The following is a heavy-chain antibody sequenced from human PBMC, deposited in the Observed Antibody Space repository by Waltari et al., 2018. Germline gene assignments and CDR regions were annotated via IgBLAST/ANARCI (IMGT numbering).Heavy chain of an antibody. CDR1: GFTFSDHY. CDR2: SRNKDESYTT. V-gene: IGHV3-72*01. CDR3: VREGYYDNSCLDY. D-gene: IGHD3-22*01. Sequence: EVQLVESGGGLVQPGGSLRLSCAVSGFTFSDHYMDWVRQAPGKGLGGVSRSRNKDESYTTQYAASVKGRFTISRDDLKNSLYLQMNSLKTEDTAVYYCVREGYYDNSCLDYWGQGTLVTVSS. J-gene: IGHJ4*02.